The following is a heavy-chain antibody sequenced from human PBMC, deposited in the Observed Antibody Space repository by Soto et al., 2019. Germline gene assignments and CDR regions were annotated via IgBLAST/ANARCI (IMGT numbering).Heavy chain of an antibody. Sequence: GASVKVSCKASGGTFSSYAISWVRQAPGQGLEWMGGIIPIFGTANYAQKFQGRVTITADESTSTAYMGLSSLRSEDTAVYYCASSSIAAYHGMLDYWGQGTLVTVSS. CDR3: ASSSIAAYHGMLDY. D-gene: IGHD6-6*01. V-gene: IGHV1-69*13. CDR1: GGTFSSYA. J-gene: IGHJ4*02. CDR2: IIPIFGTA.